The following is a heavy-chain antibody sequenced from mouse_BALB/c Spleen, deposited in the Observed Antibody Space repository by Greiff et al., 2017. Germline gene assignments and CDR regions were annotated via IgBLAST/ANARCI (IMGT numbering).Heavy chain of an antibody. Sequence: EVKLVESGGGLVKPGGSLKLSCAASGFSFSSYAMSWVRQTPEKRLEWVASISSGGSTYYPDSVKGRFTISRDNARNILYLQMSSLRSEDTAMYYCARGSLRRTDYWGQGTTLTVSS. CDR1: GFSFSSYA. D-gene: IGHD1-2*01. J-gene: IGHJ2*01. CDR3: ARGSLRRTDY. V-gene: IGHV5-6-5*01. CDR2: ISSGGST.